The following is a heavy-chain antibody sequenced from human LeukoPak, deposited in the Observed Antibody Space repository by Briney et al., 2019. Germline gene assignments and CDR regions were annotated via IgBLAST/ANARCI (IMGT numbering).Heavy chain of an antibody. V-gene: IGHV1-46*01. CDR2: INPSGGST. J-gene: IGHJ4*02. Sequence: ASVKVSCKASGYTFTSYYMHWVRQAPGQGLEWMGIINPSGGSTSYAQKFQGRVTMTRDMSTSTVYMELSSLRSDDTAVYYCAKVTSQNIVGYFDYWGQGTLVTVSS. CDR1: GYTFTSYY. CDR3: AKVTSQNIVGYFDY. D-gene: IGHD2/OR15-2a*01.